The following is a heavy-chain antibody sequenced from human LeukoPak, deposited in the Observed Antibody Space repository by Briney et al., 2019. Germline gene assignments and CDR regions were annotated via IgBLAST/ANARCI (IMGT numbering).Heavy chain of an antibody. CDR2: ISAYNGNT. Sequence: ASVKVSCKASGYTFTGYYMHWVRQAPGQGLEWMGWISAYNGNTNYAQKLQGRVTMTTDTSTSTAYMELRSLRSDDTAVYYCARDRRVVVTAIHYFDYWGQGTLVTVSS. V-gene: IGHV1-18*04. CDR1: GYTFTGYY. J-gene: IGHJ4*02. D-gene: IGHD2-21*02. CDR3: ARDRRVVVTAIHYFDY.